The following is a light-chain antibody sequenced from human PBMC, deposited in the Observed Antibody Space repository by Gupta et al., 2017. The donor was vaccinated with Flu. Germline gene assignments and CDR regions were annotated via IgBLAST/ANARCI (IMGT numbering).Light chain of an antibody. CDR3: SSPAGRVTWV. V-gene: IGLV2-11*01. J-gene: IGLJ1*01. CDR2: DFT. CDR1: SNDVGGSNR. Sequence: QSAPTQPRSVSGSPGQSVTISCTGSSNDVGGSNRVSWYQQRPGKAPKLILYDFTERPSGVPDRFSGSKSGNTASLTIPGLQADDEADYYCSSPAGRVTWVFGTGTTVTVL.